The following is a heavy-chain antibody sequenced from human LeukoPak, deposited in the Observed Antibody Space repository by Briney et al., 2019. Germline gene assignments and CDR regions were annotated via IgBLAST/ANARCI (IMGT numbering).Heavy chain of an antibody. D-gene: IGHD3-22*01. Sequence: SETLSLTCTVSGGSISSSSYYWGWIRQPPGKGPEWIGSIYYSGSTYYNPSLKSRVTVSVDTSKNQFSLKLSSVTAADTAVYYCAREVGYYDSSGYYRYYYYYYGMDVWGQGTTVTVSS. CDR2: IYYSGST. CDR3: AREVGYYDSSGYYRYYYYYYGMDV. V-gene: IGHV4-39*02. J-gene: IGHJ6*02. CDR1: GGSISSSSYY.